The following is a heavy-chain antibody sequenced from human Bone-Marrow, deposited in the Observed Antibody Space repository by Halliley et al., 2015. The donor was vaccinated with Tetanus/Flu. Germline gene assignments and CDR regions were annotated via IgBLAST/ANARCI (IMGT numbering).Heavy chain of an antibody. CDR3: ARGSRNYHGNYYFDQ. CDR2: IYHGGAT. Sequence: TLSLTCTVSGGSIDSAYYSLNWIRRTPLKGLEWIGYIYHGGATYYNPSLESRVTLSVDRPKNQFSLRLSSVTAADTAVYYCARGSRNYHGNYYFDQWGQGILVSVSS. CDR1: GGSIDSAYYS. V-gene: IGHV4-30-2*01. D-gene: IGHD3-3*01. J-gene: IGHJ4*02.